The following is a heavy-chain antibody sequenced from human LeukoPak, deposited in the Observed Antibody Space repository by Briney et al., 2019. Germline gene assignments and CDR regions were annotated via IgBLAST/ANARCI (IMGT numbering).Heavy chain of an antibody. CDR3: ARSVYDSSGYYPYYYYYYMDV. CDR1: GGTFSSDA. D-gene: IGHD3-22*01. CDR2: IIPIFGTA. V-gene: IGHV1-69*05. J-gene: IGHJ6*03. Sequence: GASVKVSCKXSGGTFSSDAISWVRQAPGQGLEWMGRIIPIFGTANYAQKFQGRVTITTDESTSTAYMELSSLRSEDTAVYYCARSVYDSSGYYPYYYYYYMDVWGKGTTVTVSS.